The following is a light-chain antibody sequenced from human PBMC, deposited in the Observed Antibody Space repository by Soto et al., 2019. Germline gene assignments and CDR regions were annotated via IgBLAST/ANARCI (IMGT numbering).Light chain of an antibody. J-gene: IGKJ1*01. V-gene: IGKV1-39*01. CDR3: QQTYSTPWT. CDR2: AAA. CDR1: QTIRSY. Sequence: DIQMTQSPSSLSASVGDRVTITCRASQTIRSYLNWYQQKPGNAPNLLIYAAASLESGVPSRISGRGSGTNFTMTISSMQPDDFASYHCQQTYSTPWTFGQRTKVEIK.